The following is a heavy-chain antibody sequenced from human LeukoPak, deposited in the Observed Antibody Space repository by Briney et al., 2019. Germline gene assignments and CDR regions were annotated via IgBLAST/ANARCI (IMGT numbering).Heavy chain of an antibody. CDR2: IKQDGSDK. CDR1: GFIFSKYW. Sequence: PGGSLRLSCEASGFIFSKYWMAWVRQAPGKGLEWVANIKQDGSDKYYEDSVKGRFNISRDNAKNSVFLQMNSLRAEDTAVYYCARVLFGDPRFTLWGQGTLVTVSS. D-gene: IGHD3-10*01. V-gene: IGHV3-7*01. CDR3: ARVLFGDPRFTL. J-gene: IGHJ4*02.